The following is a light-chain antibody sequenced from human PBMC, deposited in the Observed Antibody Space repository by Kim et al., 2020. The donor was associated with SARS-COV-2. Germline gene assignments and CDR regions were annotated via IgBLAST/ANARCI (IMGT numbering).Light chain of an antibody. CDR3: QQYGSLPPWT. CDR2: GAS. CDR1: QSVSSSY. J-gene: IGKJ1*01. V-gene: IGKV3-20*01. Sequence: PGERATPSCSASQSVSSSYLAGYQQKPGQAPRLLIYGASSRATGIPDRFSGSGSGTDFTLTISRLEPEEFAVYYCQQYGSLPPWTFGQGTKVDIK.